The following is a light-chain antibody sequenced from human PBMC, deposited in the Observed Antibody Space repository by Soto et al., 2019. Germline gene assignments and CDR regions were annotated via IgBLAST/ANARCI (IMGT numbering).Light chain of an antibody. V-gene: IGKV3-15*01. CDR1: QSVSSN. J-gene: IGKJ1*01. CDR3: QQYNNWPPWT. Sequence: EIVMTQSPATLSVSPGERATLSCRASQSVSSNLAWYQQKPGQAPRLLIYGASPWATGIPARFSGSGSGTEFTLTISSLQSEDFAVYYCQQYNNWPPWTFGQGTKVEIK. CDR2: GAS.